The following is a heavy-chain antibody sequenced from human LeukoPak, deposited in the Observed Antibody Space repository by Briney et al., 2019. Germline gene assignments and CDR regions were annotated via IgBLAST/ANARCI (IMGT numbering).Heavy chain of an antibody. V-gene: IGHV3-53*01. Sequence: GGSLRLSCAASGFTVSSNYMSWVRQAPGKGLEWVSVIYSGGSTYYADSVKGRFTISRDNSKNTLYLQMNSLRAEDTAVYYCARDPSGTGVDYWGQGTLVTVSS. CDR2: IYSGGST. CDR3: ARDPSGTGVDY. CDR1: GFTVSSNY. J-gene: IGHJ4*02. D-gene: IGHD3-10*01.